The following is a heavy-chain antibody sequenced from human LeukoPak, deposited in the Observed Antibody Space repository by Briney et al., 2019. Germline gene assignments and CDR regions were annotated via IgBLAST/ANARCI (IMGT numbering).Heavy chain of an antibody. CDR2: IYYSGST. Sequence: SETLSLTCTVSGGSISSSSYYWGWIRQPPGKGLEWIGSIYYSGSTYYNPSLKSRVTISVDTSKNQFSLKLSSVTAVDAAVYYCARQRKAAADNWFDPWGQGTLVTVSS. J-gene: IGHJ5*02. CDR1: GGSISSSSYY. CDR3: ARQRKAAADNWFDP. V-gene: IGHV4-39*01. D-gene: IGHD6-13*01.